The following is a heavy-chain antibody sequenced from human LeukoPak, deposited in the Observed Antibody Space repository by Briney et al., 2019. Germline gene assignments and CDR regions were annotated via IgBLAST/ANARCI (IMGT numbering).Heavy chain of an antibody. J-gene: IGHJ6*02. CDR2: IIPILGIE. Sequence: SVKVSCKASGGTFSSYTISWVRQAPGQVLEWMGRIIPILGIEHCAQKFQGRVTITADKSTSTAYMELSSLRSEDTAVYYCAYDSRNDYYCYGMDVWGQGTTVTVSS. CDR1: GGTFSSYT. D-gene: IGHD3-22*01. V-gene: IGHV1-69*02. CDR3: AYDSRNDYYCYGMDV.